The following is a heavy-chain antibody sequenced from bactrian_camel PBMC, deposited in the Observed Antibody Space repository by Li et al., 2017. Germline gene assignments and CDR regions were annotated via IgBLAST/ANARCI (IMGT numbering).Heavy chain of an antibody. CDR2: IYSRAGST. CDR3: SLGSHWYDCYAGSVDNY. J-gene: IGHJ4*01. V-gene: IGHV3S59*01. Sequence: VQLVESGGGSVQAGGSLKLSCVVSGYRVGTSGMGWFRQAPGKEREGVAAIYSRAGSTRYADSVKGRFTISQDMAKNTLYLQMDSLKPEDTAMYYCSLGSHWYDCYAGSVDNYWGQGTQVTVS. CDR1: GYRVGTSG. D-gene: IGHD3*01.